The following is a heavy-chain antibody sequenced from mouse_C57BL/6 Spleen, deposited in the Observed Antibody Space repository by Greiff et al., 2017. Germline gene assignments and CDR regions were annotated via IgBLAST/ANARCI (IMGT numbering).Heavy chain of an antibody. J-gene: IGHJ3*01. Sequence: QVQLQQPGAELVRPGSSVELSCKASGYTFTSYWMHWVKQRPIQGLEWIGNIDPSDSETPYNQKFKDKATLTVDKSSSTAYMQLSSLTSEDSAVYYCAREEDDGFAYWGQGTLVTVSA. CDR3: AREEDDGFAY. V-gene: IGHV1-52*01. CDR2: IDPSDSET. CDR1: GYTFTSYW. D-gene: IGHD2-12*01.